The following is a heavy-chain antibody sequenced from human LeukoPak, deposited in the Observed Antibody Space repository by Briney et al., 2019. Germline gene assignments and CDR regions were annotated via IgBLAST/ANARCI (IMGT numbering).Heavy chain of an antibody. CDR1: GYTLTSYG. D-gene: IGHD3-22*01. CDR2: ISAYNGNT. V-gene: IGHV1-18*01. Sequence: ASVKVSCKASGYTLTSYGISWVRQAPGQGLEWMGWISAYNGNTNYAQKLQGRVTMTTDTSTSTAYMELRGLRSDDTAVYYCARDPGDYYDSSGYYDYWGQGTLVTVSS. J-gene: IGHJ4*02. CDR3: ARDPGDYYDSSGYYDY.